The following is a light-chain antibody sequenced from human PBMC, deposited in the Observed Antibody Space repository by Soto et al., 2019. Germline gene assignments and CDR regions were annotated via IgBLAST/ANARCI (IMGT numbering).Light chain of an antibody. CDR3: QHYNSYSEA. J-gene: IGKJ1*01. CDR2: KAS. Sequence: DSQMTQSPSTLSGSVGDRFTITCLAIQTISSWLAWYQQKPGKAPKLLIYKASTLKSGVPSRFSGSGSGTEFTLTISSLQPDDFATYYCQHYNSYSEAFGQGTKVDIK. V-gene: IGKV1-5*03. CDR1: QTISSW.